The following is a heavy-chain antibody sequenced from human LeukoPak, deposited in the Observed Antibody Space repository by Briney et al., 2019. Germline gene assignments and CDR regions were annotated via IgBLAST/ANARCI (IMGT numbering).Heavy chain of an antibody. J-gene: IGHJ3*02. CDR3: ARESGRPGITAFDI. Sequence: ASVKVSCKGSGYTFTSDYMHLVRQAPGQGLGRMGIISPSGGSTSYAQKVQGRVTMTRDTSTSTVYMELSSLRSEDTAVYYCARESGRPGITAFDIWGQGTMVTVSS. CDR2: ISPSGGST. D-gene: IGHD5-24*01. V-gene: IGHV1-46*03. CDR1: GYTFTSDY.